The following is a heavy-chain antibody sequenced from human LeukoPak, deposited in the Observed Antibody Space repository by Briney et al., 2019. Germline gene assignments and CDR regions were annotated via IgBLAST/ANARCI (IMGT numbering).Heavy chain of an antibody. CDR3: AREGYGRNDAFDI. CDR2: IYHSGST. V-gene: IGHV4-30-2*01. Sequence: SQTLSLTCTVSGGSISSGDYSWSWIRQPPGKGLEWIGYIYHSGSTYYNPSLKSRVTISVDRSKNQFSLKLSSVTAADTAVYYCAREGYGRNDAFDIWGQGTMVTVSS. J-gene: IGHJ3*02. D-gene: IGHD5-18*01. CDR1: GGSISSGDYS.